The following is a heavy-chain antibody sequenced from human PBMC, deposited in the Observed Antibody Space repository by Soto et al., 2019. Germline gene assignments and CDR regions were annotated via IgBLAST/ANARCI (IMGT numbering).Heavy chain of an antibody. D-gene: IGHD2-2*01. Sequence: PGGSLRLSCAASGFTFRKYPMSWVRQAPGKGLESVSVISGSGDSTYYADSVRGRFTISRDNSKNTLYLQMNSLRAEDTAVYYCAKVSLGSSTSALYYYGMDVWGQGTTVTVSS. CDR2: ISGSGDST. CDR1: GFTFRKYP. J-gene: IGHJ6*02. CDR3: AKVSLGSSTSALYYYGMDV. V-gene: IGHV3-23*01.